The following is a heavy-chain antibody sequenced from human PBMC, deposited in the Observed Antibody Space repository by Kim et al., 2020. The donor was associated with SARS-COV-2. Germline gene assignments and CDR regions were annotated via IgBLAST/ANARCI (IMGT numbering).Heavy chain of an antibody. D-gene: IGHD1-7*01. J-gene: IGHJ5*02. CDR2: ISGSGGST. Sequence: GGSLRLSCAASGFTFSSYAMSWVRQAPGKGLEWVSAISGSGGSTYYADSVKGRFTISRDNSKNTLYLQMNSLRAEDTAVYYCAKDEVYNWNYRRVDPWGQGTLVTVSS. V-gene: IGHV3-23*01. CDR1: GFTFSSYA. CDR3: AKDEVYNWNYRRVDP.